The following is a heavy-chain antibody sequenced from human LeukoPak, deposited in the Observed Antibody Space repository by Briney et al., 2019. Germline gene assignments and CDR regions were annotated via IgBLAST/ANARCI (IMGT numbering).Heavy chain of an antibody. CDR2: IWYDGSNK. Sequence: GGSLRLSCAASGFTFSSYGMHWVRQAPGKGLEGVAVIWYDGSNKYYADSVKGRFTISRDNSKNTLYLQMNSLRAEDTAVYYCARDTYYYDSSGSTLSVWGQGTLVTVSS. V-gene: IGHV3-33*01. J-gene: IGHJ4*02. CDR3: ARDTYYYDSSGSTLSV. D-gene: IGHD3-22*01. CDR1: GFTFSSYG.